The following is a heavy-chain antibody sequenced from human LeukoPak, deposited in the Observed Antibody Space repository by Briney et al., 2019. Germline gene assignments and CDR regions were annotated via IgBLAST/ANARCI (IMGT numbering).Heavy chain of an antibody. D-gene: IGHD6-19*01. J-gene: IGHJ4*02. V-gene: IGHV3-74*01. CDR3: ARTSIAVAGLKY. CDR2: INSDGSST. CDR1: GFTFSSYW. Sequence: GGSLRLSCAASGFTFSSYWMHWVRQAPGKGLVWVSRINSDGSSTSYADSVKGRFTISRDNAKNTLYLQMNSLRAEDTAVYYCARTSIAVAGLKYWGQGTLVTVSS.